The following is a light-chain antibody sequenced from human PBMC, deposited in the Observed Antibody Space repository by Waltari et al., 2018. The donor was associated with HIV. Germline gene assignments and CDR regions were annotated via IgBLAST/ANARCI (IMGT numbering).Light chain of an antibody. CDR3: AAWDDSLKDVL. CDR1: SSSIGSNT. J-gene: IGLJ2*01. V-gene: IGLV1-44*01. Sequence: QSVLTQPPSASGTPGLRVTFSCSGGSSSIGSNTVNWYQQVPGAAPRLLIYNNDRRPSGVPDRFSGSKSCTSASLAIRGLQSEDEADYYCAAWDDSLKDVLFGGGTKLTVL. CDR2: NND.